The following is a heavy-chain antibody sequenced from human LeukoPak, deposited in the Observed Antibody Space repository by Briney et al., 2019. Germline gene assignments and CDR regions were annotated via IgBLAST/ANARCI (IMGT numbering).Heavy chain of an antibody. D-gene: IGHD3-22*01. CDR3: AKERGYYSRGDIYY. Sequence: GGSLRLSCAASGFTFSSYAMSWVREAPGKGLEWVSAISGSGASTYYADSVKGRFTISRDNSKNTLYLQMNSLRAEDTAVYYCAKERGYYSRGDIYYWGQGTLVTVSS. CDR2: ISGSGAST. J-gene: IGHJ4*02. V-gene: IGHV3-23*01. CDR1: GFTFSSYA.